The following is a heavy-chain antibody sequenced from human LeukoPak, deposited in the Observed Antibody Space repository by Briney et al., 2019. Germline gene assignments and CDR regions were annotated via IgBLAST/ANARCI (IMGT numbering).Heavy chain of an antibody. CDR1: GGSISGSSYY. V-gene: IGHV4-39*07. J-gene: IGHJ4*02. Sequence: PSETLSLTCTVSGGSISGSSYYWGWIRQPPGKGLEWIGSIYYSGSTYYNPSLKSRVTISVDTSKNQFSLKLSSVTAADTAVYYCARTRYDYVWGSLSQDPYYFDYWGQGTLVTVSS. CDR2: IYYSGST. CDR3: ARTRYDYVWGSLSQDPYYFDY. D-gene: IGHD3-16*01.